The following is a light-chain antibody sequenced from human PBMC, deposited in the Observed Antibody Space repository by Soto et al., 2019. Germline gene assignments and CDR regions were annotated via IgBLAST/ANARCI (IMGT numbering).Light chain of an antibody. CDR2: WAS. CDR3: QQYYSTPWT. V-gene: IGKV4-1*01. J-gene: IGKJ1*01. CDR1: QSVLYSSNNKTY. Sequence: DIVMTQSPDSLAVSLGERATINCKSSQSVLYSSNNKTYLAWYQQKPGQPPKVLIYWASTRESGVPARFSGSESGTDFTLTISSLQAEDVAVYYCQQYYSTPWTFGQGTKVEIK.